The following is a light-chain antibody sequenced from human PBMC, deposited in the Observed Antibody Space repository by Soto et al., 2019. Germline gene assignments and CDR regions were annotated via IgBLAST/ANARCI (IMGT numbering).Light chain of an antibody. V-gene: IGLV2-14*01. CDR2: DVS. CDR1: ISDVGAYNY. J-gene: IGLJ2*01. Sequence: QSALTQPASVSGSPGQSITISCTGTISDVGAYNYVSWYQQHPGKAPKLMIYDVSNRPSGVSNRFSGSKSGNTASLTISGLQAEDEADYFCSSYTSNSTVVFGGGTKLTVL. CDR3: SSYTSNSTVV.